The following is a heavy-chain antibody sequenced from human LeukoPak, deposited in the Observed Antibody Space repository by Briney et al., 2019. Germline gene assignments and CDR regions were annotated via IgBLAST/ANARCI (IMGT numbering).Heavy chain of an antibody. D-gene: IGHD3-16*01. CDR1: GFTFSSYG. V-gene: IGHV3-30*18. Sequence: GGSLRLSCAASGFTFSSYGMHWVSQAPGKGLEWVAVISYDGSNKYYADSVKGRFTISRDNSKNTLYLQMNSLRAEDTAVYYCAKDLGNGGNFDYWGQGTLVTVSS. J-gene: IGHJ4*02. CDR3: AKDLGNGGNFDY. CDR2: ISYDGSNK.